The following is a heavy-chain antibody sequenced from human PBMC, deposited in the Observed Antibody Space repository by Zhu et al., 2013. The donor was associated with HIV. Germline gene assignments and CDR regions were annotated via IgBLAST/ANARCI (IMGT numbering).Heavy chain of an antibody. CDR1: GYTFTGYY. CDR3: ARVVYYGSGSQPFDP. Sequence: QVQLVQSGAEVKKPGASVKVSCKASGYTFTGYYMHWVRQAPGQGLEWMGWINPNSGGTNYAQKFQGRVTMTRDTSISTAYMELSRLRSDDTAVYYCARVVYYGSGSQPFDPWGQGTLVTVSS. CDR2: INPNSGGT. J-gene: IGHJ5*02. D-gene: IGHD3-10*01. V-gene: IGHV1-2*02.